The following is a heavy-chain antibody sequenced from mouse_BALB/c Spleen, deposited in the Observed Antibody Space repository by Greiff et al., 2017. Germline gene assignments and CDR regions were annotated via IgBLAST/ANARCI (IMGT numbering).Heavy chain of an antibody. J-gene: IGHJ2*01. V-gene: IGHV14-3*02. D-gene: IGHD2-2*01. CDR1: GFNIKDTY. CDR3: GGYTDY. CDR2: IDPANGNT. Sequence: DVQLQESGAELVKPGASVKLSCTASGFNIKDTYMHWVKQRPEQGLEWIGRIDPANGNTKYDPKFQGKATITADTSSNTAYLQLSSLTSEDTAVYYCGGYTDYWGQGTTLTVSS.